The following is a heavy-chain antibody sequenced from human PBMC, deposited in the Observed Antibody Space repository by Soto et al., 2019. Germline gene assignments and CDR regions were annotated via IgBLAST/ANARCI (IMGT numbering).Heavy chain of an antibody. CDR3: ARAGASEESFHHLVDRGVDC. V-gene: IGHV1-69*02. D-gene: IGHD2-8*02. CDR2: IIPILSIA. CDR1: GGSFSSYT. J-gene: IGHJ4*02. Sequence: QVQLVQSGAVVKKPGSSVKVSCKASGGSFSSYTISWVRQDPGQGLEWLGRIIPILSIANSAQKFQGRVTITADKSTSTAYMELRGRRSEDTAGYYCARAGASEESFHHLVDRGVDCGSQGTLVTVSS.